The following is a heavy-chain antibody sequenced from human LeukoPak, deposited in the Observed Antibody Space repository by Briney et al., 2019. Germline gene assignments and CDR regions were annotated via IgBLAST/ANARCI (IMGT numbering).Heavy chain of an antibody. J-gene: IGHJ4*02. D-gene: IGHD6-13*01. CDR1: GGSFSGYY. CDR2: INHSGST. Sequence: SETLSLTCAVYGGSFSGYYWSCIRQPPGKGLEWIGEINHSGSTNYNPSLKSRVTISVDTSKNQFSLKLSSVTAADTAVYYCARGRSRSSWYGPDYWGQGTLVTVSS. V-gene: IGHV4-34*01. CDR3: ARGRSRSSWYGPDY.